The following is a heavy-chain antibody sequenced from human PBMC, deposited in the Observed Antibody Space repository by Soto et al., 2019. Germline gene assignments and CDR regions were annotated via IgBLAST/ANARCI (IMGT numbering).Heavy chain of an antibody. J-gene: IGHJ6*03. CDR3: ARLNIVVVPAAYYYYMDV. D-gene: IGHD2-2*01. V-gene: IGHV4-59*01. CDR2: IYYSGST. Sequence: SETLSLTCTVSGGSISSYYWSWIRQPPGKGLEWIGYIYYSGSTNYNPSLKSRVTISVDTSKNQFSLKLSSVTAADTAVYYCARLNIVVVPAAYYYYMDVWGKGTTVTVSS. CDR1: GGSISSYY.